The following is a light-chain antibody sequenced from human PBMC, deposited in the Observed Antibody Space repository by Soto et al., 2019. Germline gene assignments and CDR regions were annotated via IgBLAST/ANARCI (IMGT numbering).Light chain of an antibody. Sequence: DIQMTQSPSSLSASVGDRVTITCRASQSISNYLNWYQQKPGKAPKLLIYAAFSMQSGVPSRFSGRGSETDFTLTISSLQPDDSATYDCEQSFSPLWTFGQGTKVEV. CDR3: EQSFSPLWT. CDR2: AAF. CDR1: QSISNY. V-gene: IGKV1-39*01. J-gene: IGKJ1*01.